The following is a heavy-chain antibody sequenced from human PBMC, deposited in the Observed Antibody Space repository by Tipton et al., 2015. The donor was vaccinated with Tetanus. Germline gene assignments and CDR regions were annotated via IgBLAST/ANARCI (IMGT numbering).Heavy chain of an antibody. D-gene: IGHD5/OR15-5a*01. V-gene: IGHV4-30-2*01. CDR3: ARLREIVSRSGWAFDY. J-gene: IGHJ4*02. CDR1: GGSFTSDNSY. Sequence: TLSLTCTVSGGSFTSDNSYWSWIRKPPGKGLEWIGYINYSGSSYYSPSLKSRVSISVDGSNNQFSLDLNSVTAADTAVYYCARLREIVSRSGWAFDYWGQGILVTVSS. CDR2: INYSGSS.